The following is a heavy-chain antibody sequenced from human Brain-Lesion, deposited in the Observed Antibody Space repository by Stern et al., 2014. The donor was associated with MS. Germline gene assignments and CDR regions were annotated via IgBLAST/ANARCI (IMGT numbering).Heavy chain of an antibody. CDR1: GGTFNVYA. V-gene: IGHV1-69*01. CDR2: IIPVLGIP. CDR3: ARDGRHTDNYGLDV. Sequence: VQLVQSGAEVKRPGSWVKVSCKASGGTFNVYAINWLRQAPGHGFEWIGGIIPVLGIPNYAQKFQGRVTITADGSTRTSSMHLNSLRSNDTAVYYCARDGRHTDNYGLDVWGQGTTVVVSS. J-gene: IGHJ6*02. D-gene: IGHD3-9*01.